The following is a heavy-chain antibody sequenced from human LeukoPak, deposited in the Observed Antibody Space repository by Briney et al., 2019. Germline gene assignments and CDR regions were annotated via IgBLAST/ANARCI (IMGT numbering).Heavy chain of an antibody. CDR2: IYYSGST. V-gene: IGHV4-31*03. Sequence: SETLSLTCTVSGGSISSGGYYWSWIRQHPGKGLEWIGYIYYSGSTYYNPSLKSRVTISVDTSKNQFSLKLSSVTAADTAVYYCARAGLYDSSAYGAFDIWGQGTMVTVSS. CDR3: ARAGLYDSSAYGAFDI. CDR1: GGSISSGGYY. D-gene: IGHD3-22*01. J-gene: IGHJ3*02.